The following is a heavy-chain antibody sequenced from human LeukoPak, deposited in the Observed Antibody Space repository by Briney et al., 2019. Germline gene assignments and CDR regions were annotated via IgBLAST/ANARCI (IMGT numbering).Heavy chain of an antibody. CDR3: ARERGYSYGRGMVRATGN. V-gene: IGHV3-11*04. J-gene: IGHJ4*02. Sequence: GRSLRLSCAASGFTFSDYYMSWIRQAPGKGLEWVSYISSSGSTIYYADSVKGRFTISRDNAKNSLYLQMNSLRAEDTAVYYCARERGYSYGRGMVRATGNWGQGTLVTVSS. CDR1: GFTFSDYY. CDR2: ISSSGSTI. D-gene: IGHD5-18*01.